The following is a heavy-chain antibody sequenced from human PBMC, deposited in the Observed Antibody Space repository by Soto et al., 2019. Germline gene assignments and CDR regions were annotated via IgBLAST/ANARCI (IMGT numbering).Heavy chain of an antibody. CDR3: ARVELWFGELFPMNWFDP. Sequence: QVQLQESGPGLVKPSQTLSLTCTVSGGSISSGGYYWSWIRQHPGKGLEWIGYIYYSGSTYYNPSLKSRVTISVDPSKNQFSLKLSSVTAADTAVYYCARVELWFGELFPMNWFDPWGQGTLVTVSS. CDR2: IYYSGST. J-gene: IGHJ5*02. D-gene: IGHD3-10*01. V-gene: IGHV4-31*03. CDR1: GGSISSGGYY.